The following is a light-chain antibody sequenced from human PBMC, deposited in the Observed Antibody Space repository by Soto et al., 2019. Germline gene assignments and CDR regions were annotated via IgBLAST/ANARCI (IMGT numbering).Light chain of an antibody. CDR3: SSYAGRSNV. CDR2: EDN. J-gene: IGLJ1*01. V-gene: IGLV2-8*01. Sequence: QSLLTQPPSASGSPGQSVAISCTGTSSDVGGYNYVSWYQQHPGKPPKLMIYEDNKRPSGVPDRFSGSKSGNTASLTVSGPQAEDEADYYCSSYAGRSNVFGTGTKV. CDR1: SSDVGGYNY.